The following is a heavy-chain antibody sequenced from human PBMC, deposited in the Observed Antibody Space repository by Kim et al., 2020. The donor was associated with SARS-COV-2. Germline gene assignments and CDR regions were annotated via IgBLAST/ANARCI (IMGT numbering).Heavy chain of an antibody. D-gene: IGHD5-18*01. CDR2: ISAYNGNT. V-gene: IGHV1-18*01. CDR3: ARDRSLGYSYGGWFDP. CDR1: GYTFTSYG. Sequence: ASVKVSCKASGYTFTSYGISWVRQAPGQGLEWMGWISAYNGNTNYAQKLQGRVTMTTDTSTSTAYMELRSLRSDDTAVYYCARDRSLGYSYGGWFDPWGQGTLVTVSS. J-gene: IGHJ5*02.